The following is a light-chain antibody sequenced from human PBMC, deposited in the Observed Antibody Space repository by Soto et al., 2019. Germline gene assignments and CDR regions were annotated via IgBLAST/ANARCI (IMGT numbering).Light chain of an antibody. Sequence: VVTQSPGTLSLFPGERATLSCRASQSISASYLAWYQHKPGQAPRLLIYGAFNRTTGIPDRFSGRASGPDYPPTISGLEDEDFAEYCCQQYGSPPPTFGQGTKVEIK. CDR2: GAF. V-gene: IGKV3-20*01. J-gene: IGKJ1*01. CDR1: QSISASY. CDR3: QQYGSPPPT.